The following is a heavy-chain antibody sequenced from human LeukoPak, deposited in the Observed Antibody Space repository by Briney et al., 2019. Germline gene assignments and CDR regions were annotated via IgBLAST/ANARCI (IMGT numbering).Heavy chain of an antibody. D-gene: IGHD6-13*01. V-gene: IGHV3-23*01. CDR3: AKDRDSSSGSSYLDF. Sequence: GGSLRLSCAASGFTFSSYAMSWVHQAPGKGLEWVSGISGSSTSTWYADSVKGRFTISRDNSKNTLYLQMNSLRAEDTAVYYCAKDRDSSSGSSYLDFWGQGTLVTVSS. CDR1: GFTFSSYA. CDR2: ISGSSTST. J-gene: IGHJ4*02.